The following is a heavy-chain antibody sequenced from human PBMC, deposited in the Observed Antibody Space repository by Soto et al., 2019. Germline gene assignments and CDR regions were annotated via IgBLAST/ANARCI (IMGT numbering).Heavy chain of an antibody. CDR3: ARDGGQSGYYDAFDI. CDR2: VSYVGDNK. CDR1: GFTFRSYS. D-gene: IGHD3-22*01. J-gene: IGHJ3*02. V-gene: IGHV3-30*01. Sequence: GSLRLSCVASGFTFRSYSFHWVRQAPGRGLEWVALVSYVGDNKYYAESIKGRFTVSRDNLKNMVFLQMDSLTPDDTALYYCARDGGQSGYYDAFDIWGQGTGVTVSS.